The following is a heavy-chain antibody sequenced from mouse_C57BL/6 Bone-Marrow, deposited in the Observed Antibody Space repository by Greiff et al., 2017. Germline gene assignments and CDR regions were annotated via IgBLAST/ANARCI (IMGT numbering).Heavy chain of an antibody. J-gene: IGHJ4*01. CDR1: GYTFTSYW. D-gene: IGHD2-4*01. Sequence: QVQLQQPGAELVKPGASVKVSCKASGYTFTSYWMPWVKQRPGQGLEWIGRIHPADSDTNYHQKFKGKGTLTVDQSTSTAYMQLSSRTSEDSAVYYCARGYDYEDAMDYWGQGTSVTVSS. CDR2: IHPADSDT. V-gene: IGHV1-74*01. CDR3: ARGYDYEDAMDY.